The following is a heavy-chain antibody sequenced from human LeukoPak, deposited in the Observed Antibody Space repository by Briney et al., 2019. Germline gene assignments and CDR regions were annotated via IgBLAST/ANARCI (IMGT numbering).Heavy chain of an antibody. D-gene: IGHD3-10*01. Sequence: GGSLRLSCAASGFTVSSNYMSWVRQAPGKGLEWVSVIYSGGSTYYADSVKGRFTISRDNSKNTLYLQMNSLRAEDTAVYYCARDVGYYGSGSLDIWSQGTMVTVSS. J-gene: IGHJ3*02. CDR2: IYSGGST. V-gene: IGHV3-66*01. CDR1: GFTVSSNY. CDR3: ARDVGYYGSGSLDI.